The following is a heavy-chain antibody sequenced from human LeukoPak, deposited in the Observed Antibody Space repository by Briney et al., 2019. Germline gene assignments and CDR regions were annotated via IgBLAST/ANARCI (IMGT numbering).Heavy chain of an antibody. J-gene: IGHJ4*02. Sequence: ASVTVSCKVSGYTLTELSMHWVRQAPGKGLEWMGGFDPEDGETTYARKFQGRVTMTEDTSTDIAYMELSSLRSEDTAVYYCATDKETQLALDYWGQGTLVTVSS. CDR1: GYTLTELS. D-gene: IGHD3-3*02. CDR2: FDPEDGET. CDR3: ATDKETQLALDY. V-gene: IGHV1-24*01.